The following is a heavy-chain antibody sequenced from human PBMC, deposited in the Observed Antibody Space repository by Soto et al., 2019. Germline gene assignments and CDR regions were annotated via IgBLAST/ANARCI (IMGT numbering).Heavy chain of an antibody. CDR1: GFTVSSNY. D-gene: IGHD6-13*01. V-gene: IGHV3-66*01. CDR2: IYSAGNT. J-gene: IGHJ4*02. CDR3: LVASAAY. Sequence: GGSLRLSCAASGFTVSSNYMSWVRQAPGKGLEWISIIYSAGNTYYADSVKGRFTISRDNSKNTLYLQMSSLTTADTAVYYCLVASAAYWGQGTQVTVSS.